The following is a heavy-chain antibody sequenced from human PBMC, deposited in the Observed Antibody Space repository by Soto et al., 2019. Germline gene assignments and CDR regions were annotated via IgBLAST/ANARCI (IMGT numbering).Heavy chain of an antibody. CDR3: ARGRGYSYQNYFDI. V-gene: IGHV4-31*02. D-gene: IGHD6-25*01. J-gene: IGHJ4*02. CDR1: GGSINSGGFY. CDR2: IYYSGTT. Sequence: QVQLLESGPGLVKPAETLSLSCTVPGGSINSGGFYWTWMRHHPGKGLEWLGNIYYSGTTHHNPSLEGRIFISVDTSRNQFSLNVTSVTAADSAVYYCARGRGYSYQNYFDIWGLGVLVTVSS.